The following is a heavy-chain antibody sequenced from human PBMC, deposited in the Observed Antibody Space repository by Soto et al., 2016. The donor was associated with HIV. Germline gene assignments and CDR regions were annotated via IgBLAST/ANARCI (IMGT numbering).Heavy chain of an antibody. CDR1: GFTFSDYY. Sequence: QVQLVESGGGLVKPGGSLRLSCAASGFTFSDYYMTWIRQAPGKGLEWVSYISSGGSTKYYADSVKGRFTISRDNAKNSLYLQMNSLSAEDTAVYYCARANDFWKDFYEATYYYYYMDVWGKGTTVTVSS. CDR3: ARANDFWKDFYEATYYYYYMDV. J-gene: IGHJ6*03. D-gene: IGHD3-3*01. V-gene: IGHV3-11*04. CDR2: ISSGGSTK.